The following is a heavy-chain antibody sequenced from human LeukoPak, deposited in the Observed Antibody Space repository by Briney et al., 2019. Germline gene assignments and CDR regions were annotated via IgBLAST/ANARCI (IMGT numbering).Heavy chain of an antibody. CDR2: IYYSGST. CDR1: GGSISSGDYY. Sequence: SETLSLTCTVSGGSISSGDYYWSWIRQPPGKGLEWIGYIYYSGSTYYNPSLKSRVTISVDTSKNQFSLKLSSVTAADTAVYFCARGSGSGVPFDYWGQGTLVTVSS. D-gene: IGHD3-10*01. J-gene: IGHJ4*02. CDR3: ARGSGSGVPFDY. V-gene: IGHV4-30-4*02.